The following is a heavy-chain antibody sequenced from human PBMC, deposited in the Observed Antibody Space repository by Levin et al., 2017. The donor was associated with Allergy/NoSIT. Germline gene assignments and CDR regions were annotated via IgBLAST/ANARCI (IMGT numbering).Heavy chain of an antibody. J-gene: IGHJ6*03. D-gene: IGHD6-13*01. CDR3: ARGGHHSSSWYGSNYYYYYYMDV. CDR1: GYTFTGYY. V-gene: IGHV1-2*02. Sequence: GESLKISCKASGYTFTGYYMHWVRQAPGQGLEWMGWINPNSGGTNYAQKFQGRVTMTRDTSISTAYMELSRLRSDDTAVYYCARGGHHSSSWYGSNYYYYYYMDVWGKGTTVTVSS. CDR2: INPNSGGT.